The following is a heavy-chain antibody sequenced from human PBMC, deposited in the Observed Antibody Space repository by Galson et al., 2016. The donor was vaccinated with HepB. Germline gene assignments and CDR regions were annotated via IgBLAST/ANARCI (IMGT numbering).Heavy chain of an antibody. CDR2: ISHSGTS. V-gene: IGHV4-31*03. CDR1: GGTISITGYF. J-gene: IGHJ2*01. CDR3: ARLDYSVTGAYWYFDL. D-gene: IGHD4-11*01. Sequence: TLSLTCNVSGGTISITGYFWSWIRQHPRRGLEWIGYISHSGTSYFNPSLKSRSTISVDTSKNQFSLDLRSVTAADTAVYYCARLDYSVTGAYWYFDLWGRGTLVTVSS.